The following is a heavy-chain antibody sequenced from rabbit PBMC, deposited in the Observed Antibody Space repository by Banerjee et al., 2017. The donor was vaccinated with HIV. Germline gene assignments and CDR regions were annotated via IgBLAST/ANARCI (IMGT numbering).Heavy chain of an antibody. D-gene: IGHD6-1*01. J-gene: IGHJ4*01. CDR3: ARDPDYNHGYVGYAYDL. V-gene: IGHV1S40*01. Sequence: QSLEESGGDLVKPGASLTLTCTASGFSFSGSYWICWVRQAPGKGLEWIACIYAGSSGNTYYASWAKGRFTISKTSSTTVTLQMTSLTAADTATYFCARDPDYNHGYVGYAYDLWGQGTLVTVS. CDR1: GFSFSGSYW. CDR2: IYAGSSGNT.